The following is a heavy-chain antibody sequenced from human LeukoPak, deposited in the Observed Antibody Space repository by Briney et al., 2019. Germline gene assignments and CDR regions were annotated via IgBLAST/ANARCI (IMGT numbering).Heavy chain of an antibody. CDR1: RGTFSSYA. J-gene: IGHJ4*02. D-gene: IGHD1-1*01. V-gene: IGHV1-69*05. CDR2: IIAISGTA. Sequence: SVKVSCKPSRGTFSSYAISWVRQAPRPGLEWMGRIIAISGTANYAQKFQGRVTITTDESPSTAYMHLSSLRSEDTAGYYCARGNWSDDFDYWGQGTLVTVSS. CDR3: ARGNWSDDFDY.